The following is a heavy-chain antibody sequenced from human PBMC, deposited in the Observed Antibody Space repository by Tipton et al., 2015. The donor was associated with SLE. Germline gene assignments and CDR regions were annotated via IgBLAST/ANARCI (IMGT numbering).Heavy chain of an antibody. J-gene: IGHJ6*02. CDR2: INHSGST. CDR1: GGSFSGYY. V-gene: IGHV4-34*01. Sequence: TLSLTCAVYGGSFSGYYWSWIRQPPGKGLEWIGEINHSGSTNYNPSLKSRVTISVDTSKNQFSLKLSSVTAADTAVYYCARYCSSTSCYGMDVWGQGTTVTVSS. D-gene: IGHD2-2*01. CDR3: ARYCSSTSCYGMDV.